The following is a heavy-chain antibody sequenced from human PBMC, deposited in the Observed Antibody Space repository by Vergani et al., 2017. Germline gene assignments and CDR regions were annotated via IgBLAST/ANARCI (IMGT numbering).Heavy chain of an antibody. CDR2: ISWNSGSI. J-gene: IGHJ4*02. V-gene: IGHV3-9*01. Sequence: EVQLVESGGGLVQPGRSLRLSCAASGFTFDDYAMHWVRQAPGKGLEWVSGISWNSGSIGYADSVKGRFTISRDNAKNSLYLQMNSLRAEDTAVYYCAREVVVVPDLMGDIDYWGQGTLVTVSS. CDR3: AREVVVVPDLMGDIDY. D-gene: IGHD2-2*01. CDR1: GFTFDDYA.